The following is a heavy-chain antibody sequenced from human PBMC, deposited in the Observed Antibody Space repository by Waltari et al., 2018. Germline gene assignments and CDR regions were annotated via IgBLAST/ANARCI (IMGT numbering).Heavy chain of an antibody. CDR1: GDAMNSNNF. CDR2: VHRSGRS. Sequence: QLQLQESGPRLVKPSGTLSLWCAVSGDAMNSNNFWSWVRQSPHGGLEWIGQVHRSGRSNYKPSFATRVTMTRETSTSQFSLMGNFATAADTAIYDCARDRGRGLYLATWGPGTLVTV. J-gene: IGHJ5*02. D-gene: IGHD2-15*01. V-gene: IGHV4-4*02. CDR3: ARDRGRGLYLAT.